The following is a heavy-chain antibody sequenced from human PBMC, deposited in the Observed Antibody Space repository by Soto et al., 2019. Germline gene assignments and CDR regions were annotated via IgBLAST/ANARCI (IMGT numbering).Heavy chain of an antibody. CDR1: GENVSSNSAT. J-gene: IGHJ5*01. D-gene: IGHD2-8*01. CDR2: TYYRSKWYN. CDR3: ARLIGNSWLDS. Sequence: SQTLSLPCAMSGENVSSNSATWDWIRPSPSRGLEWLGRTYYRSKWYNDYAVSVKGRITINPDTSNNQLSLQLNSVTPDDTAVYYCARLIGNSWLDSWGQGTLVTVSS. V-gene: IGHV6-1*01.